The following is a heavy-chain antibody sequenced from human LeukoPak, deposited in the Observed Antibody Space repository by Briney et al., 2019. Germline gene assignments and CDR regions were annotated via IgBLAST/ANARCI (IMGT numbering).Heavy chain of an antibody. CDR1: GFTFSDYY. V-gene: IGHV3-11*01. Sequence: GGSLRLSCAACGFTFSDYYMSWIRQAPGKGLEWVSYINSIGSTIHYADSVKGRFTISRDNAKNSLYLQMNSLRAEDTAVYYCARVIGSGWTGYDYWGQGTLVTVSS. CDR3: ARVIGSGWTGYDY. CDR2: INSIGSTI. D-gene: IGHD6-19*01. J-gene: IGHJ4*02.